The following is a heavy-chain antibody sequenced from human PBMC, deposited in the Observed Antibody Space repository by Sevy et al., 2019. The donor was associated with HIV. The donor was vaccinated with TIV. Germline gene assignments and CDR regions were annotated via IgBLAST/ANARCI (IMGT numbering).Heavy chain of an antibody. J-gene: IGHJ3*02. CDR1: GFTFSNYI. V-gene: IGHV3-21*01. CDR3: ARYEEDTTLVNAFDI. CDR2: ISNSGTYI. D-gene: IGHD5-18*01. Sequence: GGSLRLSCAASGFTFSNYIINWVRQAPGKGLEWVSSISNSGTYIYYADSVKGRFPISRDNAKNSLYLQMNSLRAEDTAVYYCARYEEDTTLVNAFDIWGQGTMVTVSS.